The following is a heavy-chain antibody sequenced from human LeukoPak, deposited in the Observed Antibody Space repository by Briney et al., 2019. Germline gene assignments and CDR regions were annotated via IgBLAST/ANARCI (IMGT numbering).Heavy chain of an antibody. CDR3: ARAALRWCSSTSLYKGAFEI. Sequence: GGSLRLSCAGSGCTFSSYEMNWVRQAPGKGLEWVSYISSSGSTIYYEDSVKGRFTISKDNAENSLYLAMNSLRAEDTAVYYCARAALRWCSSTSLYKGAFEIWGQGTMVTVSS. CDR2: ISSSGSTI. D-gene: IGHD2-2*02. V-gene: IGHV3-48*03. J-gene: IGHJ3*02. CDR1: GCTFSSYE.